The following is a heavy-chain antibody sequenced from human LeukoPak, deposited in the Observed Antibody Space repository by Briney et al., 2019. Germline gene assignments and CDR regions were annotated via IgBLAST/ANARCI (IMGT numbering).Heavy chain of an antibody. J-gene: IGHJ4*02. CDR3: ARGGWQWLVGVTVMDFDY. V-gene: IGHV1-8*01. D-gene: IGHD6-19*01. CDR1: GYTFTSYD. CDR2: MNPNSGNT. Sequence: ASVKVSCKAAGYTFTSYDINWVRQATGQGLEWMGWMNPNSGNTGYAQKFQGRVTMTRNTSISTAYMELSSLRSEDTAVYYCARGGWQWLVGVTVMDFDYWGQGTLVTVSS.